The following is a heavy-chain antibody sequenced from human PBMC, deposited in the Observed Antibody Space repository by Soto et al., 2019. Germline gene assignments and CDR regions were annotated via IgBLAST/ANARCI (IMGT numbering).Heavy chain of an antibody. CDR3: AKPYSGSPPKNFDY. V-gene: IGHV3-30*18. J-gene: IGHJ4*01. Sequence: GGSLRLSCVASGFSFSIYGMYWVRQAPGKGLEWVAAISYDGSNKYYVDSVRGRFTISRDNSKNTVYLQMNSLRAEDTAVYYCAKPYSGSPPKNFDYWGQGTLVTVSS. D-gene: IGHD1-26*01. CDR1: GFSFSIYG. CDR2: ISYDGSNK.